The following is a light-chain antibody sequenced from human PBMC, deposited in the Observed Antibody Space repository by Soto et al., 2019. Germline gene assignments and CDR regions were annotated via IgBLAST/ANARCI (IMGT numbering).Light chain of an antibody. CDR3: QQYYTTPLT. Sequence: DIVMTPSPDSLTVSLGERATINCKSSQSVLYSSSNKNYLAWYQLKPGQPPKLLIYWASTRESGVPDRFSGSGSGTDFTLTITSLQAEDVAVYYCQQYYTTPLTFGPGTKVDIK. J-gene: IGKJ3*01. CDR1: QSVLYSSSNKNY. V-gene: IGKV4-1*01. CDR2: WAS.